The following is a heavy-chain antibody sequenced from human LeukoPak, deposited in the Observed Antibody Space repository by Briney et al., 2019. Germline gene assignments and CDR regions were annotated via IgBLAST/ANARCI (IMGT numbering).Heavy chain of an antibody. D-gene: IGHD4-23*01. J-gene: IGHJ4*02. CDR3: AKGSAQWELYDY. CDR1: GFTFNSYA. V-gene: IGHV3-23*01. CDR2: IVGDTVT. Sequence: GGSLRLSCAASGFTFNSYAMSWVRQAPGKGLEWVSAIVGDTVTFYTDSVKGRFTISRDNSKNTLYLQMNGLRAEDTAIYYCAKGSAQWELYDYWGQGTLVTVAS.